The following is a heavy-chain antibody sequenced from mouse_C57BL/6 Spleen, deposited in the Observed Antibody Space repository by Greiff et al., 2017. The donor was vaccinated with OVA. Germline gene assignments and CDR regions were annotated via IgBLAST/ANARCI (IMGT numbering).Heavy chain of an antibody. D-gene: IGHD4-1*01. Sequence: QVHVKQSGAELAKPGASVKLSCKASGYTFTSYWMHWVKQRPGQGLEWIGYINPSSGYTKYNQKFKDKATLTADKSSSTAYMQLSSLTYEDSAVYYCARTEDWDYFDYWGQGTTLTVSS. CDR3: ARTEDWDYFDY. V-gene: IGHV1-7*01. CDR1: GYTFTSYW. J-gene: IGHJ2*01. CDR2: INPSSGYT.